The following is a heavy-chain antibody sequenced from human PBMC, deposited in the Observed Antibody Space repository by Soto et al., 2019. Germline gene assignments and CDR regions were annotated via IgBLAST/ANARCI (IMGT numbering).Heavy chain of an antibody. CDR1: GGSVSSGSYY. CDR2: IYYSGST. Sequence: QVQLQESGPGLVKPSETLSLTCTVSGGSVSSGSYYWSWIRQPPGKGLEWIGSIYYSGSTNYNPSLKSRVTISVDTSKNLFSLKLSSVTAADTAVYYCARGIEGWYQGRYYYGMDVWGQGTTVTVSS. CDR3: ARGIEGWYQGRYYYGMDV. J-gene: IGHJ6*02. D-gene: IGHD6-19*01. V-gene: IGHV4-61*01.